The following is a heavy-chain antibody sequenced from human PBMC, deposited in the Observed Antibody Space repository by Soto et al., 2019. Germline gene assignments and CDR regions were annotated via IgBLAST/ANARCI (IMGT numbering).Heavy chain of an antibody. CDR3: AKDQWYSSGGDAFDI. V-gene: IGHV3-23*01. Sequence: GGSLRLSCATSGFTFSSYAMSWVRQAPGKGLEWVSAISGSGGSTYYADSVKGRFTISRDNSKNTLYLQMNSLRAEDTAVYYCAKDQWYSSGGDAFDIWGQGTMVTVSS. CDR1: GFTFSSYA. D-gene: IGHD6-19*01. CDR2: ISGSGGST. J-gene: IGHJ3*02.